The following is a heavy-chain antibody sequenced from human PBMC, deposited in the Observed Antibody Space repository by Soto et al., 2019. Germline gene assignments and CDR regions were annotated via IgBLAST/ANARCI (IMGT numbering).Heavy chain of an antibody. V-gene: IGHV3-30*18. J-gene: IGHJ4*02. CDR2: ISYDGSNK. CDR3: AKDLFYSGSPLECYFDY. D-gene: IGHD1-26*01. Sequence: GGSLRLSCADSGFTFSSYGMHWVRQAPGKGLEWVAVISYDGSNKYYADSVKGRFTISRDNSKNTLYLQMNSLRAEDTAVYYCAKDLFYSGSPLECYFDYWGQGTLVTVSS. CDR1: GFTFSSYG.